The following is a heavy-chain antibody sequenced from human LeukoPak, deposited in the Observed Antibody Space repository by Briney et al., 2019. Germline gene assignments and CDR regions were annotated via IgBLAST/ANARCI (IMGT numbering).Heavy chain of an antibody. J-gene: IGHJ4*02. V-gene: IGHV1-2*02. CDR2: INPNSGGT. CDR3: ARDVSYYDSSGCFDY. D-gene: IGHD3-22*01. CDR1: GYTFTVYY. Sequence: EASVKVSCKASGYTFTVYYMHWVRQAPGQGLEWMGWINPNSGGTNHAQKFQGRVTMTRDTSISTAYMELSRLRSDDTAVYYCARDVSYYDSSGCFDYWGQGTLVTVSS.